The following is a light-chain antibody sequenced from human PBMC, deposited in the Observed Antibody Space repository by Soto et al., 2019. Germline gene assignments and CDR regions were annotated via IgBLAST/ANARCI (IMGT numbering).Light chain of an antibody. J-gene: IGKJ5*01. CDR3: QQRSNWPRT. Sequence: EIVMTQYPATLSVSPGERATLSCRASQSVSSYLAWYQQKPGQAPRLLIYDASNRATGIPARFSGSGSGTDFTLTISSLEPEDFAVYYCQQRSNWPRTFGQGTRLEIK. CDR2: DAS. V-gene: IGKV3-11*01. CDR1: QSVSSY.